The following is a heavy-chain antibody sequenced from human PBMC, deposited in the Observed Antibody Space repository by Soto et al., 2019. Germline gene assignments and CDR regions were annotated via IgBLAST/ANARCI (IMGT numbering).Heavy chain of an antibody. CDR2: IIPILGIA. V-gene: IGHV1-69*02. J-gene: IGHJ6*02. CDR1: GGTFSSYT. D-gene: IGHD4-17*01. Sequence: QVQLVQSGAEVKKPGSSVKVSCKASGGTFSSYTISWVRQAPGQGLEWMGRIIPILGIANYAQKFQGRVTITADXXTXTXXVERSSLRSEDTAVYYCASGKTVTGWGYYYYGMDVWGQGTTVTVSS. CDR3: ASGKTVTGWGYYYYGMDV.